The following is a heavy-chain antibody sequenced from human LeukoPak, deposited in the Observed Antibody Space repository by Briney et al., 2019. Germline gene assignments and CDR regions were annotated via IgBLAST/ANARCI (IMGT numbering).Heavy chain of an antibody. CDR3: ARDPYSSGWYPGNWFDP. V-gene: IGHV1-69*04. CDR1: GGTFSSYA. CDR2: IIPIFGIA. D-gene: IGHD6-19*01. Sequence: SVKVSCKASGGTFSSYAISWVRQAPGQGLEWMGRIIPIFGIASYAQKFQGRVTITADKSTSTAYMELSSLRSEDTAVYYCARDPYSSGWYPGNWFDPWGQGTLVTVSS. J-gene: IGHJ5*02.